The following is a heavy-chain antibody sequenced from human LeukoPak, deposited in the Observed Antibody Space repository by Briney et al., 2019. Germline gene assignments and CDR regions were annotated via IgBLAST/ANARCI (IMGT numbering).Heavy chain of an antibody. CDR1: GFTFSSYG. V-gene: IGHV3-23*01. D-gene: IGHD3-10*02. CDR2: ISGSGGST. J-gene: IGHJ6*03. CDR3: ARSYLRGWYEYYYYYYMDV. Sequence: GGSLRLSCAASGFTFSSYGMSWVRQAPGKGLEWVSAISGSGGSTYYADSVKGRFTISRDNSKNTLYLQMNSLRAEDTAVYYCARSYLRGWYEYYYYYYMDVWGKGTTVTISS.